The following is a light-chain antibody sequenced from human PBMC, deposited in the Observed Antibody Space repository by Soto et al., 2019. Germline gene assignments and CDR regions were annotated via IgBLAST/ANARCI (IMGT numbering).Light chain of an antibody. CDR1: RSVSHNY. Sequence: ILVSQSPCTLSLSRRDRPSPSAGYSRSVSHNYLACYQQKPGPAPRLLIYGASNRATGIPDRFSGSGSGTDFTLTISRLEPEDSAVYYCQQYGSSPQTFGQRTKVDIK. CDR2: GAS. V-gene: IGKV3-20*01. CDR3: QQYGSSPQT. J-gene: IGKJ1*01.